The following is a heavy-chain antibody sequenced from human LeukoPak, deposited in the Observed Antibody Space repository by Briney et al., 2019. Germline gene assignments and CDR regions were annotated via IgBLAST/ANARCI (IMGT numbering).Heavy chain of an antibody. CDR2: IHSSGDT. Sequence: SETLSLTCTVSGASVNSDDYYWDWIRQPPGKGLEWIGNIHSSGDTYYSRSLGNGVTMSVDTSKSQFSLTLTSVTAADTAVYYCARGFALDYWGQGTLVTVSS. J-gene: IGHJ4*02. CDR1: GASVNSDDYY. V-gene: IGHV4-39*01. CDR3: ARGFALDY.